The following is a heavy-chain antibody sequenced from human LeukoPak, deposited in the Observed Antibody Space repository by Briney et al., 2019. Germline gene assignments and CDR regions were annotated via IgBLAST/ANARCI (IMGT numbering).Heavy chain of an antibody. D-gene: IGHD3-22*01. Sequence: SETLSLTCAVSGDSISNTSYYWAWIRQPPGKGLEWIGTIYYSGSTYHNPSLKSRVTMSVDTSRNQFSLKLSSVDAADTAVYYCAKAGVRYFDSSGLYAFDFWGQGTTVTVSS. V-gene: IGHV4-39*01. CDR2: IYYSGST. CDR1: GDSISNTSYY. CDR3: AKAGVRYFDSSGLYAFDF. J-gene: IGHJ3*01.